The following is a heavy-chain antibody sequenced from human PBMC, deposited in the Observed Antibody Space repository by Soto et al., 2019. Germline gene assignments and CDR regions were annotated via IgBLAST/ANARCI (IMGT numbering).Heavy chain of an antibody. CDR2: INPNSGGT. Sequence: ASVKVSCKASGYTFTGYYMHWVRQAPGQGLEWMGWINPNSGGTNYAQKFQGWVTMTRDTSISTAYMELSRLRSDDTAVYYCGRQSSGYSSSWYYFDYWGQGTLVTV. J-gene: IGHJ4*02. CDR1: GYTFTGYY. V-gene: IGHV1-2*04. CDR3: GRQSSGYSSSWYYFDY. D-gene: IGHD6-13*01.